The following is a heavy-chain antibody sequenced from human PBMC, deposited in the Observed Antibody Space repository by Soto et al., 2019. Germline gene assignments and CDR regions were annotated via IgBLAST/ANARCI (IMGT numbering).Heavy chain of an antibody. CDR3: ARDSPIGSTFSGYDAIDS. V-gene: IGHV1-69*08. D-gene: IGHD5-12*01. J-gene: IGHJ4*02. CDR1: GGTFSTST. CDR2: TIPLLNVA. Sequence: QVQLVQSGAEVKKPGSSVKVSCKASGGTFSTSTFTWVRQAPGQGLEWMGRTIPLLNVADYAQDFQGRLKITADRSTRTTYMELTSLTSKDTAVYYCARDSPIGSTFSGYDAIDSWGQGTLVTVSS.